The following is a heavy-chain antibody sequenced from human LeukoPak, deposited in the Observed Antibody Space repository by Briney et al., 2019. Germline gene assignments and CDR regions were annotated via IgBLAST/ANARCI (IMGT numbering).Heavy chain of an antibody. CDR3: ARGPITMIVAPEYFQH. V-gene: IGHV1-2*02. CDR1: GYTFTGYY. CDR2: INPKSGCT. J-gene: IGHJ1*01. D-gene: IGHD3-22*01. Sequence: GASVKVSCKASGYTFTGYYMHWVRQAPGQGREWMGLINPKSGCTNYAQKFQGSVTMTRDTSISTAYMELSRLRSDDTAVYYCARGPITMIVAPEYFQHWGQGTLVTVSS.